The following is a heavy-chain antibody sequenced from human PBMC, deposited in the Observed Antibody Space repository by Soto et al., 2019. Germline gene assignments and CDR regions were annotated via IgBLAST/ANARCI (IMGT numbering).Heavy chain of an antibody. CDR3: AIDFYGS. Sequence: GGSLRLSCVASGFTFSSYGMHWVRQAPGKGLEWVAVISNDGSNKYYADSVKGRFSISRDNSKDALYLQMNSLRAEDTAVYHCAIDFYGSWGQGTLVTVSS. CDR1: GFTFSSYG. CDR2: ISNDGSNK. D-gene: IGHD4-17*01. J-gene: IGHJ4*02. V-gene: IGHV3-30*03.